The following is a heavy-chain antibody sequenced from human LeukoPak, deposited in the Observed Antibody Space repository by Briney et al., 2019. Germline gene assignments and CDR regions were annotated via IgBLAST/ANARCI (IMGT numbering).Heavy chain of an antibody. CDR2: IKSKTGGGTT. CDR3: TTGGAY. D-gene: IGHD3-16*01. Sequence: GGSLRLSCAASGFTFSNAWMSWVRQAPGKGLEWVGRIKSKTGGGTTDYAAPVKGRFTISRDDSKNTLYLQMNSLKTEDTAVYYCTTGGAYWGQGTLVTVS. V-gene: IGHV3-15*01. J-gene: IGHJ4*02. CDR1: GFTFSNAW.